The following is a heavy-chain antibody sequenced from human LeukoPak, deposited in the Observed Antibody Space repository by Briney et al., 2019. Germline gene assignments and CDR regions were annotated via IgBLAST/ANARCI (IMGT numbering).Heavy chain of an antibody. CDR3: ARDPRVGVTAAGFFHH. V-gene: IGHV3-23*02. CDR2: VDVGGRST. J-gene: IGHJ1*01. Sequence: GGSLRLSCAASGFTFSNYALGWVRQAPGKGLEWVSGVDVGGRSTFKKKTVKGRFTISRDNSKSILYLQMNSLRAEDTAVYYCARDPRVGVTAAGFFHHWGQGTLVTVSS. D-gene: IGHD1-26*01. CDR1: GFTFSNYA.